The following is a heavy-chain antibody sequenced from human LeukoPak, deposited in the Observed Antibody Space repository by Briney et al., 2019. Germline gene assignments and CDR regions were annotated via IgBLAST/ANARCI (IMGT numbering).Heavy chain of an antibody. V-gene: IGHV5-51*01. D-gene: IGHD3-3*01. Sequence: GESLKISCKGSGYSFTSYWIGWVRQMPGKGLEWMGIIYPGDSDTRYSPSFQGQVTISADKSISTAYLQWSSLKASDTAMYYSARRITIFGVVNYFDYWGQGTLVTVSS. J-gene: IGHJ4*02. CDR2: IYPGDSDT. CDR1: GYSFTSYW. CDR3: ARRITIFGVVNYFDY.